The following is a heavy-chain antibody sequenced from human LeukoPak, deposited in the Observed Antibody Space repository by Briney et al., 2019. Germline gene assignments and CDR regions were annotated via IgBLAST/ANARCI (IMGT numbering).Heavy chain of an antibody. D-gene: IGHD5-24*01. CDR3: ARGDGYNWRYFDY. V-gene: IGHV4-59*01. Sequence: SETLSLTCTVSGGSISSYYWSWIRQPPGKGLEWIGYIYYSGSTNYNPSLKSRVTISVDTSKNQFSLKLSSVTAADTAAYYCARGDGYNWRYFDYWGQGTLVTVSS. CDR1: GGSISSYY. J-gene: IGHJ4*02. CDR2: IYYSGST.